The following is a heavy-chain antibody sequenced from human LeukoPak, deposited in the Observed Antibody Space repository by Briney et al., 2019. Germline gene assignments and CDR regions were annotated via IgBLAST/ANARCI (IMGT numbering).Heavy chain of an antibody. D-gene: IGHD3-9*01. V-gene: IGHV3-23*01. J-gene: IGHJ4*02. CDR1: GFSFSTYA. CDR2: ISGSGGST. CDR3: AKDRRYDILTGYPDY. Sequence: GGSLRLSCAASGFSFSTYAMHWVRQAPGKGLEWVSAISGSGGSTYYADSVKGRFTISRDNSKNTLYLQMNSLRAEDTAVYYCAKDRRYDILTGYPDYWGQGTLVTVSS.